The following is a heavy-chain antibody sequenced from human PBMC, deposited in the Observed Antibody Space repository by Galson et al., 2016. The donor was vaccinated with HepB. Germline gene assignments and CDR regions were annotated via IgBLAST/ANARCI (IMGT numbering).Heavy chain of an antibody. CDR1: GYTFIGSY. V-gene: IGHV1-2*06. CDR2: INLNTGGT. CDR3: ARYTYGYQSDLAH. Sequence: SVKVSCKASGYTFIGSYIHWVRQAPGQGLEWVGRINLNTGGTNYAQKFQGRVTMTRDTSISTAYMELSRLRSDDMAVYYCARYTYGYQSDLAHWGQGTLVTVSS. D-gene: IGHD5-18*01. J-gene: IGHJ4*02.